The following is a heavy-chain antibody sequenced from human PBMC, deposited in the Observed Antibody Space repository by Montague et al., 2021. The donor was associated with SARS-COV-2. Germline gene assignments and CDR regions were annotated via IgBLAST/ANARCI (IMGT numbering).Heavy chain of an antibody. V-gene: IGHV2-70*11. CDR3: ARTYYDILTGRDYGMDV. CDR1: GFSRSTSGMC. D-gene: IGHD3-9*01. J-gene: IGHJ6*02. Sequence: ALVKPTQTLTLTCTFSGFSRSTSGMCVSWIRQPPGKALEWLARIDWDDDKYYSTSLKTRLTISKDTSKNQVVLTMTNMDPVDTATYYCARTYYDILTGRDYGMDVWGQGTTVTVSS. CDR2: IDWDDDK.